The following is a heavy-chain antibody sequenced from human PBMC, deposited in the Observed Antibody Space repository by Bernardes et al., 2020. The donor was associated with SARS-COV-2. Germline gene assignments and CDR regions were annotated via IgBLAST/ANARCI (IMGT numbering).Heavy chain of an antibody. V-gene: IGHV3-7*04. Sequence: GGSLRLSCAASGFTFSDFHMGWVRQAPGKGLEWVANISPDGNAKYYVDSVKGRFTISRDNTKNSMYLQVNSLRVEDTAVYYCARDGGRLDYWGQGTLVTVSS. J-gene: IGHJ4*02. CDR2: ISPDGNAK. CDR1: GFTFSDFH. CDR3: ARDGGRLDY. D-gene: IGHD3-16*01.